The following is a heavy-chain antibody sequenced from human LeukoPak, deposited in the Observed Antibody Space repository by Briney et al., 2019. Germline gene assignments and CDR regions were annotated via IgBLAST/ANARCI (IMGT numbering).Heavy chain of an antibody. CDR3: ARGGSSWYNAFDI. D-gene: IGHD6-13*01. V-gene: IGHV3-11*05. CDR1: GFTFSDYY. J-gene: IGHJ3*02. Sequence: GGSLRLSCAAFGFTFSDYYVSWIRQAPGKGLEWVSYISSSSSYTNYADSVKGRFTISRDNAKNSLYLQMNSLRAEDTAVYYCARGGSSWYNAFDIWGQGTMVTVSS. CDR2: ISSSSSYT.